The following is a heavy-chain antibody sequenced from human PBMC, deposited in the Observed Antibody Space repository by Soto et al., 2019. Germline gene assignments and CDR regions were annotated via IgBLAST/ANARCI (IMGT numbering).Heavy chain of an antibody. J-gene: IGHJ4*02. Sequence: QGQLVQSGAEVKKPGASVKVSCGTSGFSFTSYSFYWVRQAPAQGLQWMGWINAGRGKTKYSQQFQGRVTFTWDTSTNTGYMELSRLTSEDTSVFYCARWIDNGYFDYWGQGTLVTVSA. V-gene: IGHV1-3*01. CDR1: GFSFTSYS. D-gene: IGHD4-17*01. CDR2: INAGRGKT. CDR3: ARWIDNGYFDY.